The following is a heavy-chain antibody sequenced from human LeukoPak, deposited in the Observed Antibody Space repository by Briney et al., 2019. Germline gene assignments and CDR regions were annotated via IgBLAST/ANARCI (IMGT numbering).Heavy chain of an antibody. CDR1: GGSISSSSYY. CDR3: ARLPYYYGSGSYYNEFWRKYYMDV. J-gene: IGHJ6*03. D-gene: IGHD3-10*01. V-gene: IGHV4-39*01. Sequence: SETLSLTCTVSGGSISSSSYYWGWIRQPPGKGLEWIGNIYYSGSTYYNPSLKSRVTISVDTSKNQFSLKLSSVTAADTAVYYCARLPYYYGSGSYYNEFWRKYYMDVWGKGTTVTISS. CDR2: IYYSGST.